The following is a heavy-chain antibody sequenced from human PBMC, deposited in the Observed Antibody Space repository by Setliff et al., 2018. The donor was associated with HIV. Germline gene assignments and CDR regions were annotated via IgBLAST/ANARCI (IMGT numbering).Heavy chain of an antibody. V-gene: IGHV4-39*01. D-gene: IGHD3-10*01. CDR1: GGSINTSSYY. CDR2: IYHDGTT. CDR3: ARLGYVSGGFYKTPGPYYFDY. Sequence: TLSLTCSVSGGSINTSSYYWAWVRQPPGNELEWIGSIYHDGTTHYNPSLTSRVTISVDTSRNQFSLKLRSVTAADTAAYYCARLGYVSGGFYKTPGPYYFDYWGQGALVTVSS. J-gene: IGHJ4*02.